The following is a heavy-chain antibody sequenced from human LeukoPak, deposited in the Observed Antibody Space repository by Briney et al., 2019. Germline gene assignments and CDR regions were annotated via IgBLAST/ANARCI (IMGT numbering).Heavy chain of an antibody. CDR2: IYYSGST. Sequence: SETLSLTCTVSGGSLRSSSYYWGWIRQPPGKGLEWIGSIYYSGSTYYNPSLKSRVTISVDTSKNQFSLKLNSVTAADTAVYYCARLRDYYYNYMDVWGKGTTVTISS. V-gene: IGHV4-39*01. CDR3: ARLRDYYYNYMDV. J-gene: IGHJ6*03. CDR1: GGSLRSSSYY.